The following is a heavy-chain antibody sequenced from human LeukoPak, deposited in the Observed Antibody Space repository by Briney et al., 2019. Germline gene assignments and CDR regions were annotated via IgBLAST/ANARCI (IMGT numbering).Heavy chain of an antibody. CDR1: GGSISSSSYY. CDR3: ARHERSSITMIRGVKPKKWFDP. J-gene: IGHJ5*02. D-gene: IGHD3-10*01. Sequence: SETLSLTCTVSGGSISSSSYYWDWIRQPPGKGLEWIGTIYYSGSTYYNPSLKSRVTISVDTSKNQFSLKLSSLTAADTAVYYCARHERSSITMIRGVKPKKWFDPWGQGTLVTVSS. V-gene: IGHV4-39*01. CDR2: IYYSGST.